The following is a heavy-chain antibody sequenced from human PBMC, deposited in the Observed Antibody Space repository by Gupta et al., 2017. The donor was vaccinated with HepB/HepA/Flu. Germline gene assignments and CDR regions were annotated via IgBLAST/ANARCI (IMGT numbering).Heavy chain of an antibody. CDR1: GLTFSSYW. CDR3: ARLDSFDYVWGNYRQYYFDY. V-gene: IGHV3-7*01. D-gene: IGHD3-16*02. J-gene: IGHJ4*02. CDR2: IKQDGSEK. Sequence: EVQLVESGGGLVQPGGSLRLSCAASGLTFSSYWMSWVRQAPGKGLEWVAAIKQDGSEKYYVDSVKGRFTISRDNAKNSLYLQMNSLRAEDTAVYHCARLDSFDYVWGNYRQYYFDYWGQGTLVTVSS.